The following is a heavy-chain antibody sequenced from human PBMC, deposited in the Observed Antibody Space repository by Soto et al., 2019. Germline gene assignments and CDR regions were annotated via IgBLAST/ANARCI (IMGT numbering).Heavy chain of an antibody. J-gene: IGHJ4*02. CDR1: GFTFSDFE. CDR3: ARRTGTALRFDH. Sequence: QVQLVESGGGVVQPGRSLRLSCSASGFTFSDFEMYWVRQAPGKGLDWVSFISYDGSNQYYAGSVKGRFTVSRDNSKNTLFLLMNSLRPEDTAVYFCARRTGTALRFDHWGQGTLVTVSS. CDR2: ISYDGSNQ. D-gene: IGHD1-7*01. V-gene: IGHV3-30-3*01.